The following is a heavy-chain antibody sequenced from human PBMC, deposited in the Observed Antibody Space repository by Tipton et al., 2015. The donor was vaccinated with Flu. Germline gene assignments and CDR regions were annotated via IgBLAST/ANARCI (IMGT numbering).Heavy chain of an antibody. Sequence: TLSLTCSVSGGSISSSGYYWAWIRQPPGKGLEWIGTIYYSGTTYYSPSLKSRVSISVDTSKNQLSLKLSSVTAADTAVYYCTRGVLLHYDAFDIWGQGTMVTASS. D-gene: IGHD3-10*01. J-gene: IGHJ3*02. CDR3: TRGVLLHYDAFDI. V-gene: IGHV4-39*01. CDR2: IYYSGTT. CDR1: GGSISSSGYY.